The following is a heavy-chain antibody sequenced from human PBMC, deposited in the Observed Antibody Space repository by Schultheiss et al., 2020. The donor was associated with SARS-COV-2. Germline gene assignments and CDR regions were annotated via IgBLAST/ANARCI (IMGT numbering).Heavy chain of an antibody. CDR3: AKDPPLTPGGYFDL. Sequence: GGSLRLSCAASGFTFSSYWMHWVRQAPGKGLVWVSRINSDGSSTSYADSVKGRFTISRDNSKNTLYLQMNSLRAEDTALYSCAKDPPLTPGGYFDLWGRGTLVTVSS. D-gene: IGHD3-10*01. V-gene: IGHV3-74*01. CDR1: GFTFSSYW. CDR2: INSDGSST. J-gene: IGHJ2*01.